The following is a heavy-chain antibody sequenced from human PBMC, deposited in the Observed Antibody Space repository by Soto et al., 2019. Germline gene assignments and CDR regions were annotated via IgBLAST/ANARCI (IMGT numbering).Heavy chain of an antibody. CDR1: GGAISSDY. CDR2: IHNSGST. Sequence: QVQLHESGPGLVKPSETLSLTCTVSGGAISSDYWSWIRQSPGKRLEWIAFIHNSGSTYYNPSLTSRVTISIDTSKNQFSLKLLSVTAADTAVYYCARGGCSSCRFDPWGQGTLVTVSS. CDR3: ARGGCSSCRFDP. J-gene: IGHJ5*02. V-gene: IGHV4-59*01. D-gene: IGHD6-6*01.